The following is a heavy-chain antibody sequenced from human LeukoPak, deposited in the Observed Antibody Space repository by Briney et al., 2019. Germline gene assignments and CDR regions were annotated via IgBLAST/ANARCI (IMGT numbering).Heavy chain of an antibody. CDR2: IYNDGST. CDR3: ARNILFAFDI. Sequence: GGSLRLSCAASGLTVSSSYRSWVRQAPGKGLEWVSIIYNDGSTYYADSMKGRFTISRDNSKNTLYLQVNSLRAEDTAMYYCARNILFAFDIWGQGTMVTVSS. CDR1: GLTVSSSY. D-gene: IGHD2/OR15-2a*01. V-gene: IGHV3-53*01. J-gene: IGHJ3*02.